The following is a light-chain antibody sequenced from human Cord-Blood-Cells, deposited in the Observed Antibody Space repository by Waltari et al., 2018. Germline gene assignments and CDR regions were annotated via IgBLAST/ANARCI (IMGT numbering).Light chain of an antibody. CDR1: SSDVGGSTY. Sequence: QSGLTHPRSVSGPPGLSVTSSCTGTSSDVGGSTYVSWYQQHPGKAPKRMIYDVSKRPSGVPDRFSDSKSGNTASLTIAGLQAEDEADYYCCSYAGSYTLVFGGGTKLTVL. CDR3: CSYAGSYTLV. J-gene: IGLJ2*01. CDR2: DVS. V-gene: IGLV2-11*01.